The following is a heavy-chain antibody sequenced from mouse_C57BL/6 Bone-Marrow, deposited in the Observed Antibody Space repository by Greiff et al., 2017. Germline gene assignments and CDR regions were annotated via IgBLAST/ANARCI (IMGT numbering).Heavy chain of an antibody. CDR3: ARGVYWYFEV. CDR2: ILPGSGST. Sequence: VQLAESGAELMKPGASVKLSCKATGYTFTGYWIEWVKQRPGHGLEWIGEILPGSGSTNYNEKFKGKATFTADTSYNTAYMQLSNLTTEGSAIYYYARGVYWYFEVWGTGTTVTVSS. V-gene: IGHV1-9*01. J-gene: IGHJ1*03. CDR1: GYTFTGYW.